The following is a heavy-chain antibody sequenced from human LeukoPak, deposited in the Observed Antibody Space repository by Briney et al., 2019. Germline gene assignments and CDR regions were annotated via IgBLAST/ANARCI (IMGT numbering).Heavy chain of an antibody. CDR3: AKDPYYYGSGSYFDY. Sequence: HPGGSLRLSCAASGFTFSSYAMSWVRQAPGKGLEWVSAISGSGGSTYYADSVKGRFTIPRDNSKNTLYLQMNSLRAEDTAVYYCAKDPYYYGSGSYFDYWGQGTLVTVSS. D-gene: IGHD3-10*01. CDR2: ISGSGGST. J-gene: IGHJ4*02. CDR1: GFTFSSYA. V-gene: IGHV3-23*01.